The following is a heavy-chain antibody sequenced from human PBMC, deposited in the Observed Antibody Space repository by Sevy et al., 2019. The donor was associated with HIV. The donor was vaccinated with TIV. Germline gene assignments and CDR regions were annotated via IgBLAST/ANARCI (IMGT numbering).Heavy chain of an antibody. Sequence: QLGGSLSLSCAASGFTFSSYTMTWVRQAPGRGLEGVSSISISSSTISYEESVKGRFTISRDNAKNSLYLQMNSLRDEDTAVYYCARAHGSSGWSLLYYYYYGMDVWGQGTTVTVSS. CDR1: GFTFSSYT. J-gene: IGHJ6*02. CDR3: ARAHGSSGWSLLYYYYYGMDV. D-gene: IGHD6-19*01. CDR2: ISISSSTI. V-gene: IGHV3-48*02.